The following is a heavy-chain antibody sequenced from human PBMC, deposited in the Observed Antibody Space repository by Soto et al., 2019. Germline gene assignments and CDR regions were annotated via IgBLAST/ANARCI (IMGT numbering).Heavy chain of an antibody. J-gene: IGHJ6*02. CDR1: GFMFSDYY. CDR3: ARAQCFGGSCYPDYYYGMDV. CDR2: ISSSGSTI. V-gene: IGHV3-11*01. Sequence: GSLSLSCAASGFMFSDYYMSWIRQAPGKGLEWVSYISSSGSTIHYADSVKGRFAISRDNAKNSLYLQMNSLRAEDTAVYYCARAQCFGGSCYPDYYYGMDVWGQGTTVTVSS. D-gene: IGHD2-15*01.